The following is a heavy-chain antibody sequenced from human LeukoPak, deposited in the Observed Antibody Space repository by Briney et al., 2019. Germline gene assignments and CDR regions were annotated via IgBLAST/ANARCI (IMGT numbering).Heavy chain of an antibody. CDR3: TRDASYCSSTSCYTLNWFDP. Sequence: GGSLRLSCSASGFTLGDYAMIWLRQAPGKGREGVGFLRSKAYGGTTEYAASVKGTFTISRDDSTRIAYLQMNTLKPEGTAVYYCTRDASYCSSTSCYTLNWFDPWGQGTLVTVSS. J-gene: IGHJ5*02. CDR1: GFTLGDYA. V-gene: IGHV3-49*03. CDR2: LRSKAYGGTT. D-gene: IGHD2-2*02.